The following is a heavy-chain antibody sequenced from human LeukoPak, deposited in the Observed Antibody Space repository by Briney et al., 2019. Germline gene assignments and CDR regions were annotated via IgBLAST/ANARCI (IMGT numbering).Heavy chain of an antibody. CDR2: INAGNGNT. J-gene: IGHJ4*02. D-gene: IGHD6-13*01. Sequence: ASVKVSCKASGYTFTSYAIHWVRQAPGQSLGWMGWINAGNGNTKYSQKFQGRVTITRDTSANTAYMELSSLRSEDTAVYYCAREVSSSWSFDYWGQGTLVTVSS. CDR1: GYTFTSYA. V-gene: IGHV1-3*01. CDR3: AREVSSSWSFDY.